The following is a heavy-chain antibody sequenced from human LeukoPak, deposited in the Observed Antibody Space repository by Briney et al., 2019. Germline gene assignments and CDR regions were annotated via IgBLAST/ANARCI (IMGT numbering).Heavy chain of an antibody. V-gene: IGHV2-5*02. CDR1: GFSLSTSGVG. CDR3: AHGRGPPGDYGNSLFDY. CDR2: IYWDDDK. Sequence: SGPTLVNPTQTLTLTCTFSGFSLSTSGVGVGWIRQPPGKALEWLALIYWDDDKRYSPSLKSRLTITKDTSKNQVVLTMTNMDPVDTATYYCAHGRGPPGDYGNSLFDYWGQGTLVTVSS. D-gene: IGHD4-17*01. J-gene: IGHJ4*02.